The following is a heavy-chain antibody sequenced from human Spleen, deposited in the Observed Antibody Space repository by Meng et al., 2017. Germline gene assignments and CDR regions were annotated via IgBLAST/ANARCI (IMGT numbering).Heavy chain of an antibody. CDR2: FVNYVDT. D-gene: IGHD2-15*01. J-gene: IGHJ4*02. CDR1: GYNFGSYG. Sequence: QVHLLLSGPEVKKPGASVRVSCKASGYNFGSYGICWVRQAPGQGLEWMGWFVNYVDTYPAPKFQGRVTMTTDTHTNTAFMELRSLTSDDTAVYYCASGTPGRSYCDYWGQGTLVTVSS. V-gene: IGHV1-18*01. CDR3: ASGTPGRSYCDY.